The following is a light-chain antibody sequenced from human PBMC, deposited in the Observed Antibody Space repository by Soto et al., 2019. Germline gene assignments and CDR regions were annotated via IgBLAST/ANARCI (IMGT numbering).Light chain of an antibody. J-gene: IGKJ2*01. CDR1: QRLVHSDGNTY. CDR3: IQDNQYGYT. V-gene: IGKV2-24*01. CDR2: KIS. Sequence: EIVMTQTPLSSPVTLGQPASISCRSSQRLVHSDGNTYLSWLQQRPGQPPRLLIYKISNRFSGVIDRFNGSGAGTDVSLSFSRVEAEDVGVYYCIQDNQYGYTFGQGTKLE.